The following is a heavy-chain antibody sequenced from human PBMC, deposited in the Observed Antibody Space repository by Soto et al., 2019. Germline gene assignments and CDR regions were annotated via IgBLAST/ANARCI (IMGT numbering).Heavy chain of an antibody. V-gene: IGHV4-34*01. CDR2: INHSGST. Sequence: QVQLQQWGAGLLKPSETLSLTCAVYGGSFSGYYWSWIRQPPGKGLEWIGEINHSGSTNYNPSLKSRVTISVDTSKNQFSLKLSSVTAADTAVYYCARAPIVGATKLDYWGQGTLVTVSS. CDR1: GGSFSGYY. J-gene: IGHJ4*02. D-gene: IGHD1-26*01. CDR3: ARAPIVGATKLDY.